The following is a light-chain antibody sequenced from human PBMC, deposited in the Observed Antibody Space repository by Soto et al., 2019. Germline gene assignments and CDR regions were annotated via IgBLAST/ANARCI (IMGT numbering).Light chain of an antibody. V-gene: IGKV3-20*01. CDR2: GAS. CDR3: QQYGSSAIA. J-gene: IGKJ5*01. CDR1: QRVSSSC. Sequence: IVLTQSPVTLSLSLGARATLSCRASQRVSSSCLAWYQQEPGQAPRLLIYGASSRATGIPDRFSGSGSGTDFTLTISRLEPEDFAVYYCQQYGSSAIAFGQGTRLEI.